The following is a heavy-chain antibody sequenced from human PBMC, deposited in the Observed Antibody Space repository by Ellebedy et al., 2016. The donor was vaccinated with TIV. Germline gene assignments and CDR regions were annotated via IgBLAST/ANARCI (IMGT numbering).Heavy chain of an antibody. J-gene: IGHJ6*02. CDR1: GDSIGSSY. V-gene: IGHV3-21*03. Sequence: PSETLSLTCSVSGDSIGSSYWNWVRQAPGKGLEWVSSISSTGSYMYYADSVKGRFTISRDNAKNSLYLQMSSLRAEDTAVYYCARDQGEWLRHNGMDVWGQGTTVTVSS. CDR2: ISSTGSYM. CDR3: ARDQGEWLRHNGMDV. D-gene: IGHD3-10*01.